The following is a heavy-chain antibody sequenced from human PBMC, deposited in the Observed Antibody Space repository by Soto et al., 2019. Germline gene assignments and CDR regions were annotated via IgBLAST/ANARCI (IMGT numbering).Heavy chain of an antibody. CDR2: IIPIFGTA. D-gene: IGHD6-13*01. CDR1: GGTFSSYA. J-gene: IGHJ6*02. V-gene: IGHV1-69*12. Sequence: QVQLVQSGAEVKKPGSSVKVSCKASGGTFSSYAISWVRQAPGQGLEWMGGIIPIFGTANYAQKFQGRVTITADESTSTAYMELSSLRSEDTAVYYCARLPIAAAGSYYYYYGMDVWGQGTTVTVSS. CDR3: ARLPIAAAGSYYYYYGMDV.